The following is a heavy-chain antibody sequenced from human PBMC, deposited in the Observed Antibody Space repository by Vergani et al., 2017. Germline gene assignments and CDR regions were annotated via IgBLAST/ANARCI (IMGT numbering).Heavy chain of an antibody. V-gene: IGHV3-30*03. CDR1: GFTFSSYG. D-gene: IGHD2-15*01. CDR3: ARDGASGPAMLPYYYYYYMDV. J-gene: IGHJ6*03. CDR2: ISYDGSNK. Sequence: QVQLVESGGGVVQPGRSLRLSCAASGFTFSSYGMHWVRQAPGKGLEWVAVISYDGSNKYYADSVKGRFTISRDNSKNTLYLQMNSLRAEDTAVYYCARDGASGPAMLPYYYYYYMDVWGKGTTVTVSS.